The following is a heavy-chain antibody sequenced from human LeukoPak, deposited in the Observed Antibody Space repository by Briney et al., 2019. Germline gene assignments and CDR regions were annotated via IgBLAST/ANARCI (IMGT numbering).Heavy chain of an antibody. V-gene: IGHV4-61*01. Sequence: SETLSLTCTVSGGSVSSSTYYWSWIRQPPGKGLEWIGYIYYSGSTKYNPSLKSRVTISVDTSKSQFSLKLSSVTATDTAVYYCARAGSGWSFDYWGQGTLVTVSS. CDR1: GGSVSSSTYY. J-gene: IGHJ4*02. CDR2: IYYSGST. CDR3: ARAGSGWSFDY. D-gene: IGHD6-19*01.